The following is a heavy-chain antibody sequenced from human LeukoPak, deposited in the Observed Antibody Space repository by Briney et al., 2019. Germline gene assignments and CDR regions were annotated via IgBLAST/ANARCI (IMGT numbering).Heavy chain of an antibody. J-gene: IGHJ4*02. Sequence: PGRSLRLSCAASGFTFDDYAMHWVRQAPGKGLEWVSGISWNSGSIGYADSVKGRFTISRDNAKNSLYLQMNSLRAEDTAVYYCAKGEAVDFSFDYWGQGTLVTVSS. D-gene: IGHD6-19*01. CDR1: GFTFDDYA. CDR2: ISWNSGSI. V-gene: IGHV3-9*01. CDR3: AKGEAVDFSFDY.